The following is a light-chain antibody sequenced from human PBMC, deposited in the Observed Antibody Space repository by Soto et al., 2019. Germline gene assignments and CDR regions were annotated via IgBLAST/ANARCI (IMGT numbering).Light chain of an antibody. V-gene: IGKV3-20*01. CDR1: QSVSSNY. J-gene: IGKJ1*01. CDR3: QQSDDSPWT. CDR2: GAS. Sequence: EIVLTQSPGTLSLSPGERATLSCRASQSVSSNYLAWYQQKPGQAPRLLIYGASSRATGIPDRFSGSGSGTDFTLTISRLEPEDFGVYYCQQSDDSPWTFGRGTKVEIQ.